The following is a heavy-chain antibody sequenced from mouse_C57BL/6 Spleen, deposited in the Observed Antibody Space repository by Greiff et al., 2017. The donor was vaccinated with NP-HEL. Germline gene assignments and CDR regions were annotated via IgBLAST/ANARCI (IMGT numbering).Heavy chain of an antibody. CDR1: GYTFTSYD. D-gene: IGHD1-1*01. J-gene: IGHJ1*03. Sequence: VKLMESGPELVKPGASVKLSCKASGYTFTSYDINWVKQRPGQGLEWIGWIYPRDGSTKYNEKFKGKATLTVDTSSSTAYMELHSLTSEDSAVYFCARWDYYGSSHWYFDVWGTGTTVTVSS. CDR3: ARWDYYGSSHWYFDV. V-gene: IGHV1-85*01. CDR2: IYPRDGST.